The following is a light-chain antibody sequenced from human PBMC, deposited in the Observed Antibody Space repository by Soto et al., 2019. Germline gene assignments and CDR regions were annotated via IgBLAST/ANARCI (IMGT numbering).Light chain of an antibody. V-gene: IGKV3-11*01. CDR2: DAS. J-gene: IGKJ4*01. Sequence: ETVLTQSPATLSLSPGERATLSCRASQSVSSYLAWYQQKPGQAPRLLIYDASNRATGIPARFSGSGSGTDFTLTISSLEPEDFAVYYCQQRSNWPKLTFGGGTKAEIK. CDR3: QQRSNWPKLT. CDR1: QSVSSY.